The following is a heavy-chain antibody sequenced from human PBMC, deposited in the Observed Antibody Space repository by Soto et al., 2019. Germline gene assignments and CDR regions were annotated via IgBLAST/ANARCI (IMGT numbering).Heavy chain of an antibody. CDR2: IYFTGPT. Sequence: QVQLQESGPGLVKPSETLSLTCTVSGGSISSYYWSWIRQPPGNGLEWIGYIYFTGPTNYNPSLSSRVTISVDTSKKQFTLKLNSVTAADTAVYYCARVIGGSGWFDYLGQGTLVTVAS. D-gene: IGHD6-19*01. CDR3: ARVIGGSGWFDY. CDR1: GGSISSYY. V-gene: IGHV4-59*01. J-gene: IGHJ4*02.